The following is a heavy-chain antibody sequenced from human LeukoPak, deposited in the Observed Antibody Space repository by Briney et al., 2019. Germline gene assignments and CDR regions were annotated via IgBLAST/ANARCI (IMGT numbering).Heavy chain of an antibody. CDR3: ARGYGGNSAAFDI. V-gene: IGHV3-30*03. CDR1: GFTFRSFG. D-gene: IGHD4-23*01. J-gene: IGHJ3*02. Sequence: GGSLRLSCLASGFTFRSFGMHWVRQAPGTGLEWVALISYDGSNKNYADSVKGRFTISRDNSKYILYLQMNSLRVEDTAVYFCARGYGGNSAAFDIWGQGTMVTVSS. CDR2: ISYDGSNK.